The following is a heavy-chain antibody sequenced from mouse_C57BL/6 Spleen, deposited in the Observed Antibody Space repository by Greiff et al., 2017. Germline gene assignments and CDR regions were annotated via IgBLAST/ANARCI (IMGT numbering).Heavy chain of an antibody. CDR1: GFSLRTSGMG. Sequence: QVTLKESGPGILQSSQTLSLTCSFSGFSLRTSGMGVSWIRQPSGKGLEWLAHIYWDDDKRYNPSLKSRLTISKDTSRNQVFLKITSVDTADTATYYCARKGYGSSYNWYFDVWGTGTTVTVSS. V-gene: IGHV8-12*01. J-gene: IGHJ1*03. CDR2: IYWDDDK. CDR3: ARKGYGSSYNWYFDV. D-gene: IGHD1-1*01.